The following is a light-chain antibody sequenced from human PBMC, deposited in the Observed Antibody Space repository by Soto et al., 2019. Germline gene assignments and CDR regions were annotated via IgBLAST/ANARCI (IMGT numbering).Light chain of an antibody. Sequence: QSALTQPASVSGSPGQSITLSCTGTSSDVGGYNYVSWYQQHPGKAPQLMIYDVSNRPSGSSNRFSGSKSGNTASLTISGLQAEDEADYYCSSYTRRSTKVFGTGTKLTVL. CDR2: DVS. CDR3: SSYTRRSTKV. CDR1: SSDVGGYNY. V-gene: IGLV2-14*01. J-gene: IGLJ1*01.